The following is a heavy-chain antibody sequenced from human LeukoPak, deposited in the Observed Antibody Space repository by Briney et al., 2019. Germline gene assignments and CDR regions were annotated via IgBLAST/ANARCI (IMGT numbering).Heavy chain of an antibody. CDR2: IYHSGST. J-gene: IGHJ4*02. CDR1: GGSISSSSYY. CDR3: ARDLRMVRGPTDY. Sequence: SETLSLTCTVSGGSISSSSYYWGWIRQPPGKGLEWIGSIYHSGSTYCNPSLKSRVTISVDTSKNQFSLKLSSVTAADTAVYYCARDLRMVRGPTDYWGQGTLVTVSS. D-gene: IGHD3-10*01. V-gene: IGHV4-39*07.